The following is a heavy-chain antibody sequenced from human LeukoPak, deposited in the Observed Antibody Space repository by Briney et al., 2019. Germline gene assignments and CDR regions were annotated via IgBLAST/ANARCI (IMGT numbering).Heavy chain of an antibody. CDR2: ISGSGGGT. Sequence: GGSLRLSCAVSGITLSNYGMSWVRQAPGKGLEWVAGISGSGGGTNYADSVKGRFTISRDNPRNTLYLQMNSLRAEDTAVYFCAKRGVVIRVILVGFHKEAYYFDSWGQGVLVSVSS. D-gene: IGHD3-22*01. CDR3: AKRGVVIRVILVGFHKEAYYFDS. CDR1: GITLSNYG. J-gene: IGHJ4*02. V-gene: IGHV3-23*01.